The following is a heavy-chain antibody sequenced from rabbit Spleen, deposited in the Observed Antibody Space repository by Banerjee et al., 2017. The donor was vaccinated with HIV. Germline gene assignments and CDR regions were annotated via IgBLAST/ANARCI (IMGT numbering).Heavy chain of an antibody. CDR1: GFSFSNKAV. CDR3: TRDDGSGHYIDGYFNL. CDR2: IGSGSTGNT. V-gene: IGHV1S45*01. Sequence: QEQLVESGGGLVQPEGSLTLTCKASGFSFSNKAVMCWVRQAPGKGLEWIGCIGSGSTGNTYYASWAKGRFTISKTSSTTVTLQVTSLTAADTATYFCTRDDGSGHYIDGYFNLWGQGTLVTVS. J-gene: IGHJ4*01. D-gene: IGHD1-1*01.